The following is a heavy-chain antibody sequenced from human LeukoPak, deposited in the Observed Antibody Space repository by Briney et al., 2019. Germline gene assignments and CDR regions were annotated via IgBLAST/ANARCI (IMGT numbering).Heavy chain of an antibody. J-gene: IGHJ4*02. CDR1: GYTFTSYG. CDR3: ATVRMVHYFDY. D-gene: IGHD3-10*01. CDR2: ISAYSGNT. Sequence: ASVKVSCKASGYTFTSYGISWVRQAPGQGLEWMGWISAYSGNTNYAQKLQGRVTMTTDTSTSTAYMELRSLRSDDTAVYYCATVRMVHYFDYWGQGTLVTVSS. V-gene: IGHV1-18*01.